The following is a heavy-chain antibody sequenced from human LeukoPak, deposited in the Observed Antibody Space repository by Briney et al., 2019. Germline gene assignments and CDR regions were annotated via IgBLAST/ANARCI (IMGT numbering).Heavy chain of an antibody. V-gene: IGHV3-23*01. Sequence: PGGSLRLSCAASGITFSSYAMSWVRQAPGKGLEWVSAISGSGGSTYYADSVKGRFTISRDNSKNTLYLQMNGLRAEDTAVYYCARAYSGSPYGMDVWGQGTTVTVSS. D-gene: IGHD1-26*01. J-gene: IGHJ6*02. CDR2: ISGSGGST. CDR1: GITFSSYA. CDR3: ARAYSGSPYGMDV.